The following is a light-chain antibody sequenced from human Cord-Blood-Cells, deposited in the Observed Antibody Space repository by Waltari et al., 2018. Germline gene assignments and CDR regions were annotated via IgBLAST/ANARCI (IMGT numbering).Light chain of an antibody. CDR1: QSISSY. CDR3: QQSYSTPYT. V-gene: IGKV1-39*01. Sequence: DSQMTQCPYSLSAPVVGRVTITCRASQSISSYLDWNQHTPGKAPKLLIYAASRLQSGVPSRFSGSGSGTDFTLTISSLQPEDFATYYYQQSYSTPYTFGQRTKLEIK. J-gene: IGKJ2*01. CDR2: AAS.